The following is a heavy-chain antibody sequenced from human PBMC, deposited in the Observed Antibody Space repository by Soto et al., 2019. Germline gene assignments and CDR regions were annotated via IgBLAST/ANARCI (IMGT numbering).Heavy chain of an antibody. CDR3: AIHYGEYHYYGMDV. Sequence: SETLSLTCAVYGGSFSGYYWSWIRQPPGKGLEWIGEINHSGSTNYNPSLKSRVTISVDTSKNQFSLKLSSVTAADTAVYYCAIHYGEYHYYGMDVWGQGTTVTVSS. V-gene: IGHV4-34*01. D-gene: IGHD4-17*01. CDR1: GGSFSGYY. CDR2: INHSGST. J-gene: IGHJ6*02.